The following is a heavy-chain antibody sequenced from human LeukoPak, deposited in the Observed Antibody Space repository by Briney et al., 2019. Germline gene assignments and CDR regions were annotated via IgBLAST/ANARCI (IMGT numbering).Heavy chain of an antibody. Sequence: SQTLSLTCTVSGGSISSGSYYWSWIRQPAGKGLEWIGRIYTSGSTNYNPSLKSRVTISVDTSKNQFSLKLSSVTAADTAVYYCARVGVMINDAFDIWGQGTMVTASS. D-gene: IGHD3-16*01. CDR2: IYTSGST. J-gene: IGHJ3*02. CDR1: GGSISSGSYY. V-gene: IGHV4-61*02. CDR3: ARVGVMINDAFDI.